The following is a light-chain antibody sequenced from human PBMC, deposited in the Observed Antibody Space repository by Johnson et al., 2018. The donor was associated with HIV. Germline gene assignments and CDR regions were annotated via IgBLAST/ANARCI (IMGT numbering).Light chain of an antibody. Sequence: QSVLTQPPSVSAAPGQKVTISCSGSSSNIGRNYVYWYQQLPGTAPKLLIFDNNKRPSGIPDRFSGSKSGTSATLGITGLQTGDEADYYCGTWDSSLSAYAFGTGTKVTVL. CDR1: SSNIGRNY. CDR2: DNN. CDR3: GTWDSSLSAYA. J-gene: IGLJ1*01. V-gene: IGLV1-51*01.